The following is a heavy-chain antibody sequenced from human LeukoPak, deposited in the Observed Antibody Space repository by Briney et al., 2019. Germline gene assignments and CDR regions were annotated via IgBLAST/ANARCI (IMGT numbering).Heavy chain of an antibody. V-gene: IGHV3-53*01. J-gene: IGHJ6*03. CDR1: GFTVSSNY. CDR3: ASGSYYYYYMDV. CDR2: IYSGGST. Sequence: TGGSLRLSCAASGFTVSSNYMSWVRQAPGKGLEWVSVIYSGGSTYYADSVKGRFTIPRDNSKNTLYLQMNSLRAEDTAVYYCASGSYYYYYMDVWGKGTTVTVSS.